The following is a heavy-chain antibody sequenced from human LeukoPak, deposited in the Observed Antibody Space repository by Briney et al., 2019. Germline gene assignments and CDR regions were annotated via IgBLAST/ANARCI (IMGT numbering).Heavy chain of an antibody. V-gene: IGHV3-30*03. CDR1: GFTFSTYG. CDR2: ISYDGSKT. J-gene: IGHJ4*02. CDR3: ARLPPSVFGVGTGDYDY. Sequence: GGSLRLSCEVSGFTFSTYGMYWVRPAPGKGLESVAVISYDGSKTYYADSVKGRSTISRDNPKNTVYLQLNRLTSDDTAVYYCARLPPSVFGVGTGDYDYWGQGTLVTVSS. D-gene: IGHD2-8*02.